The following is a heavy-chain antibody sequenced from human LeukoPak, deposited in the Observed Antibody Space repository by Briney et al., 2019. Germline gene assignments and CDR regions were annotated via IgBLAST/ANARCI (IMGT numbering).Heavy chain of an antibody. V-gene: IGHV4-59*01. CDR3: ARVIDYYDSSGFHAFDI. CDR1: GGSISSYY. J-gene: IGHJ3*02. CDR2: IYYSEST. D-gene: IGHD3-22*01. Sequence: PSETLSLTCTVSGGSISSYYWSWLRQPPGKGLEWIGYIYYSESTNYNPSLKSRVTISVDTSKNQFSLKLSSVTAADTAVYYCARVIDYYDSSGFHAFDIWGQGTMVTVSS.